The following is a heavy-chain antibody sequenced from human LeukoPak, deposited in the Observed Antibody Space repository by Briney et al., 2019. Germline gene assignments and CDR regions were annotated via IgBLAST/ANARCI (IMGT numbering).Heavy chain of an antibody. CDR1: GGSISSYY. Sequence: SSETLSLTCTVSGGSISSYYWSWIRQPPGKGLEWIGYIYYSGSTNYNPSLKSRVTISVDTSKNQFSLKLSSVTVADTAVYYCARDRNLYSSSWYFDYWGQGTLVTVSS. V-gene: IGHV4-59*01. J-gene: IGHJ4*02. D-gene: IGHD6-13*01. CDR3: ARDRNLYSSSWYFDY. CDR2: IYYSGST.